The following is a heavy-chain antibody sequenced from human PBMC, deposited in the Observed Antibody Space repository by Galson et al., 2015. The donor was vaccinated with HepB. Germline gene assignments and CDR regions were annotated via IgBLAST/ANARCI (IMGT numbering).Heavy chain of an antibody. D-gene: IGHD3-9*01. CDR1: GFTFSSYS. V-gene: IGHV3-21*01. CDR3: ASSTYYDILTGYLGAFDI. Sequence: SLRLSCAASGFTFSSYSMNWVRQAPGKGLEWVSSISSSSSYIYYADSVKGRFTISRDNAKNSLYLQMNSLRAEDTAVYYCASSTYYDILTGYLGAFDIWGQGTMVTVSS. J-gene: IGHJ3*02. CDR2: ISSSSSYI.